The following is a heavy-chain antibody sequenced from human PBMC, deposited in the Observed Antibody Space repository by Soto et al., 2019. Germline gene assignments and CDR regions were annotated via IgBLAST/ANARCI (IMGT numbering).Heavy chain of an antibody. J-gene: IGHJ4*02. CDR2: INYSGST. V-gene: IGHV4-59*01. CDR3: ASSYGSGSYLDY. D-gene: IGHD3-10*01. CDR1: GGSISSYY. Sequence: QVQLQESGPGLVKPSEILSLTSPVSGGSISSYYWSWIRQPPGKGLEWIGYINYSGSTNYNPSLMSRATISVDTSKNQCSLKLSSVTAADTAVYYCASSYGSGSYLDYWGQGTLVTVSS.